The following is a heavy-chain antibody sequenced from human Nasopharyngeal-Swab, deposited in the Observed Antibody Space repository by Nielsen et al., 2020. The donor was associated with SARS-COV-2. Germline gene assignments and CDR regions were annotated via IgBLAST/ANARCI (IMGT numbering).Heavy chain of an antibody. V-gene: IGHV4-34*01. Sequence: SETLSLTCAVYGGSFSGYYWSWIRQPPGKGLEWIGEINHSGSTNYNPSLKSRVTISVDTSKNQFSLKLSSVTAADTAVYYCARVAVPAARRQRYYYYGIDVWGQGTTVTVSS. CDR3: ARVAVPAARRQRYYYYGIDV. CDR2: INHSGST. CDR1: GGSFSGYY. J-gene: IGHJ6*02. D-gene: IGHD2-2*01.